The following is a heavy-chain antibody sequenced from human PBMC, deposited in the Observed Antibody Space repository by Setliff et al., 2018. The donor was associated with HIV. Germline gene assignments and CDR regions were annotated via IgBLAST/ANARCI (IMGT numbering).Heavy chain of an antibody. CDR1: DDSISSTNYY. V-gene: IGHV4-39*01. Sequence: PSETLSLTCTVSDDSISSTNYYWGWIRQSPGKGLEWIGTIYYTGSSYSSPSLKGRVTISIDTSKTQFSLKLTSVTAADTAVYYCARHTGDITGTNHLFDYWGQGTLVTVSS. CDR3: ARHTGDITGTNHLFDY. J-gene: IGHJ4*02. D-gene: IGHD1-20*01. CDR2: IYYTGSS.